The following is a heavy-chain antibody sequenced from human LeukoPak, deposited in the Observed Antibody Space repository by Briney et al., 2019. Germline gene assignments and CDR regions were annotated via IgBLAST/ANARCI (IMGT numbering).Heavy chain of an antibody. D-gene: IGHD6-6*01. CDR3: ARGRSSSSYFYYGMDV. J-gene: IGHJ6*02. Sequence: PGGSLTLSCAASGFTFSSYEMNWVRQAPGKGLEGVSYISSSGTTIYYADSVKGRFTISRDNAKNSLYLQMNSLRAEDTAVYYCARGRSSSSYFYYGMDVWGQGTTVTVSS. V-gene: IGHV3-48*03. CDR1: GFTFSSYE. CDR2: ISSSGTTI.